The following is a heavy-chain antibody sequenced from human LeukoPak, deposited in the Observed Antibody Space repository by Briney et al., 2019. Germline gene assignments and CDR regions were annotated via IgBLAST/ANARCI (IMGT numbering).Heavy chain of an antibody. D-gene: IGHD6-19*01. CDR1: GGSISSSSYY. CDR2: IYHSGST. J-gene: IGHJ5*02. V-gene: IGHV4-39*07. CDR3: ARVIAVAGTGWFDP. Sequence: SETLSLTCTVSGGSISSSSYYWGWIRQPPGKGLEWIGSIYHSGSTYYNPSLKSRVTISVDTSKNQFSLKLSSVTAADTAVYYCARVIAVAGTGWFDPWGQGTLVTVSS.